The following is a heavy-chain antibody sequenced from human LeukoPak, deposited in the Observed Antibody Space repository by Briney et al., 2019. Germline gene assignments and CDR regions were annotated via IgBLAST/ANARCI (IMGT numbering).Heavy chain of an antibody. CDR3: ARVEEGLLWFGESPPDAFDI. Sequence: PGGSLRLSCAASGFTFSSNYMSWVRQAPGKGLEWVSVIYSGGSTYYADSVKGRFTISRDNSKNTLYLQMNSLRAEDTAVYYCARVEEGLLWFGESPPDAFDIWGQGTMVTVSS. V-gene: IGHV3-66*01. D-gene: IGHD3-10*01. J-gene: IGHJ3*02. CDR1: GFTFSSNY. CDR2: IYSGGST.